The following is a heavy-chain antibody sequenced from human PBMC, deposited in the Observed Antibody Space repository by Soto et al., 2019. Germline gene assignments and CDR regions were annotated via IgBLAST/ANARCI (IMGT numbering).Heavy chain of an antibody. V-gene: IGHV3-74*01. Sequence: GGSLRLSCAASGFTFNNYWMHWVRQAPGKGLVWVSRINSDGDTTSYADSVKGRFTISRDNAKNTLYLQMNSLRAEDTAMYYCARGSTWFDPWGQGTLVTVSS. J-gene: IGHJ5*02. CDR3: ARGSTWFDP. CDR2: INSDGDTT. CDR1: GFTFNNYW.